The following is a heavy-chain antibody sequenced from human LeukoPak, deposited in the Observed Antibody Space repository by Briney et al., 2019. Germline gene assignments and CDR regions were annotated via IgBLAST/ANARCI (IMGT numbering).Heavy chain of an antibody. D-gene: IGHD5-12*01. CDR2: INPNSGGT. CDR3: ARSRPDGYNYAEY. J-gene: IGHJ4*02. CDR1: GYTFTGYY. Sequence: ASVKVSCKASGYTFTGYYMHWVRQAPGQGLEWMGWINPNSGGTNYAQKFQGRVTMTRDTSISTAYMELRRLRSDDTAVYYCARSRPDGYNYAEYWGQGTLVTVSS. V-gene: IGHV1-2*02.